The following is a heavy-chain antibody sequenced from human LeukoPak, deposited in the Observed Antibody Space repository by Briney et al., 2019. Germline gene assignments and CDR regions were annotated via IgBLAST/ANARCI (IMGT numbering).Heavy chain of an antibody. CDR1: GFNFNDYA. J-gene: IGHJ4*02. V-gene: IGHV3-9*01. D-gene: IGHD1-26*01. CDR3: ATRREREPFHY. Sequence: PGGSLVLSCAAAGFNFNDYAMHGSRLVRGKGLEGLSGISWNSVIMTDADAVKGRFTISRDNARNSLFLQMNSLRDEDTALYYCATRREREPFHYWGQGTLVTVSS. CDR2: ISWNSVIM.